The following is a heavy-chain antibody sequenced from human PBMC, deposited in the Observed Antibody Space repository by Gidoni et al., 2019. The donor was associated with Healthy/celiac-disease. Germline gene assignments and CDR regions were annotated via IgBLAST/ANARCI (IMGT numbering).Heavy chain of an antibody. J-gene: IGHJ4*02. Sequence: QVQLVQSGAEVQKPGASVKVSCKASGYTFTSYDINWVRQATGQGLEWMGWMNPNSGNTGYAQKFQGRVTMTRNTSISTAYMELSSLRSEDTAVYYCARGQEYYDILTGYLFDYWGQGTLVTVSS. V-gene: IGHV1-8*01. D-gene: IGHD3-9*01. CDR2: MNPNSGNT. CDR1: GYTFTSYD. CDR3: ARGQEYYDILTGYLFDY.